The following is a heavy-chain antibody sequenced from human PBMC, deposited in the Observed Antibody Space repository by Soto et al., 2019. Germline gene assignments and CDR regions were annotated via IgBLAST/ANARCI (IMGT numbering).Heavy chain of an antibody. CDR3: ARERRVRGGWFDP. D-gene: IGHD3-10*01. CDR2: ISSSSSTI. J-gene: IGHJ5*02. V-gene: IGHV3-48*01. CDR1: GFTFSSYS. Sequence: EVQLVESGGGLVQPGGSLRLSCAASGFTFSSYSMNWVRQAPGKGLEWVSYISSSSSTIYYADSVKGRFTISRDNAKNSLWLQMNSLSAEETAVYYCARERRVRGGWFDPWGQGTLVTVSS.